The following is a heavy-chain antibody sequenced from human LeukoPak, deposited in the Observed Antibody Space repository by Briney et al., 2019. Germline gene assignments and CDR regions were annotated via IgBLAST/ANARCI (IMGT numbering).Heavy chain of an antibody. CDR3: ARVRTYGEHQFDP. V-gene: IGHV3-48*03. Sequence: GGSLRLSCVASGFTFSSYEMTWVRQAPGEGLEWLSYVSSSGSAKYYADSVKGRFTISRDNAKNSLYLQMNSLRAEDTAVYYCARVRTYGEHQFDPWGRGTLVTVSS. CDR1: GFTFSSYE. D-gene: IGHD4-17*01. CDR2: VSSSGSAK. J-gene: IGHJ5*02.